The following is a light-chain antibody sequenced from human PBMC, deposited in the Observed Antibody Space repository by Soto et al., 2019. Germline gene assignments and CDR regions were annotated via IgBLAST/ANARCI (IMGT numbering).Light chain of an antibody. V-gene: IGLV2-11*01. CDR3: CSYADTYVE. Sequence: QSALTQPRSVSGSPGQSVAISCTGTSSYVGAYNYVSWYQQHPGKAPKLMIYDVDKRPSGVPDRFSGSKSGNTASLTISGLQAEDEADYYCCSYADTYVELGGGTK. CDR2: DVD. J-gene: IGLJ2*01. CDR1: SSYVGAYNY.